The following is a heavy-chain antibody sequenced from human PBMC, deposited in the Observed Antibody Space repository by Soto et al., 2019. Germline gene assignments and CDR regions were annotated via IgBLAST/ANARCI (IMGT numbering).Heavy chain of an antibody. CDR2: MNPNRGNT. V-gene: IGHV1-8*01. CDR3: ARVDPGRYGMHV. J-gene: IGHJ6*02. D-gene: IGHD2-2*03. Sequence: QEQLVQSGAEVKKPGASVKVSCKASGYTFTSYDINWVRQATGQGLEWMGWMNPNRGNTGYEQKFQGRVTMSRNTYKSQADMELRSLRSEETAVYYCARVDPGRYGMHVWGQGTTVTVYS. CDR1: GYTFTSYD.